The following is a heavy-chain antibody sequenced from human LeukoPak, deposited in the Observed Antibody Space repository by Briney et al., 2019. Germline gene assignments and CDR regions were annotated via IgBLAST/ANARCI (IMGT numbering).Heavy chain of an antibody. CDR1: GFIVSNNH. V-gene: IGHV3-66*01. Sequence: GGSLRLSCAASGFIVSNNHISWVRQAPGKGLEWVSVLYSSGNAYYANSVRGRFSISRDNSENTVFLQMNSLRVEDTAVYYCARPYYYDSGTFYSGFWGQGTLVTVSS. CDR2: LYSSGNA. CDR3: ARPYYYDSGTFYSGF. D-gene: IGHD3-22*01. J-gene: IGHJ4*02.